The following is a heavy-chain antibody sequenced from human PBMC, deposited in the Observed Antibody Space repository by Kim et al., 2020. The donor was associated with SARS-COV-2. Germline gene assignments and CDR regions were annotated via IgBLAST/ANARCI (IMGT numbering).Heavy chain of an antibody. CDR1: GGSISSYY. CDR3: ARDLRFDP. CDR2: IYYSGST. J-gene: IGHJ5*02. Sequence: SETLSLTCTVSGGSISSYYWSWIRQPPGKGLEWIGYIYYSGSTNYNPSLKSRVTISVDTSKNQFSLKLSSVTAADTAVYYCARDLRFDPWGQGTLVTVSS. V-gene: IGHV4-59*13.